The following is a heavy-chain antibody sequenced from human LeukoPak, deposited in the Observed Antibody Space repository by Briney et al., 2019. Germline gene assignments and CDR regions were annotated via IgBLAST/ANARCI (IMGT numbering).Heavy chain of an antibody. Sequence: SETLSLTCTVSGGSISSGGYYWSWIRQHPGKGLEWIGYIYYSGSTYYNPSLKSRVTISVDTSKNQFSLKLSSVTAADTAVYYCARLSLLAYCGGDCYSPPYYFDYWGQGTLVTVSS. J-gene: IGHJ4*02. V-gene: IGHV4-31*03. CDR1: GGSISSGGYY. D-gene: IGHD2-21*02. CDR2: IYYSGST. CDR3: ARLSLLAYCGGDCYSPPYYFDY.